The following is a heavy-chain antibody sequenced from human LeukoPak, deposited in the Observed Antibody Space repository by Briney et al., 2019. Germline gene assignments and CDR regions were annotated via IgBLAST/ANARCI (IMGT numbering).Heavy chain of an antibody. CDR1: GYTFTSYG. CDR3: ARLRSSTYSSGWYQAPFDY. Sequence: GASVKVSCKASGYTFTSYGISWVRQAPGQGLEWMGWISAYNGNTNYAQKLQGRVTMTTDTSTSTAYMELRSLRSDDTAVYYCARLRSSTYSSGWYQAPFDYWGQGTLVTVSS. CDR2: ISAYNGNT. J-gene: IGHJ4*02. V-gene: IGHV1-18*04. D-gene: IGHD6-19*01.